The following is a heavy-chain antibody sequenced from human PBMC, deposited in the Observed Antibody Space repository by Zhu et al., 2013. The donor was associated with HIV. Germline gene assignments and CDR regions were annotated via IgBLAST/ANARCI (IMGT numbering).Heavy chain of an antibody. V-gene: IGHV1-8*03. Sequence: EVKKPGASVKVSCKASGYTFTNYGINWVRQATGHGLEWMGWVDPIIGNAGYAQKFQGRVTITRDTSTSTVYMELSSLRSDDTAVYYCARMDKGSCTETTCPDWFDPWGQGTLVTVSS. J-gene: IGHJ5*02. CDR1: GYTFTNYG. D-gene: IGHD2-8*02. CDR2: VDPIIGNA. CDR3: ARMDKGSCTETTCPDWFDP.